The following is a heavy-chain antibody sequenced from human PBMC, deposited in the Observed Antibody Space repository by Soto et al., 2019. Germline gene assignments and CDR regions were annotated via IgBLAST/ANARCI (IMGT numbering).Heavy chain of an antibody. CDR3: AKAHTFRFYYFTGGDY. V-gene: IGHV3-23*01. Sequence: EVQLLESGGGLVQPGGSLRLSCGASGFNFRMYPMAWVRQAPGKGLEWVSSISGSGGSTFYADSVKGRFTISRDNSKNKLYLQMDTLRAGDSAVYYCAKAHTFRFYYFTGGDYWGQGTLVTVSS. D-gene: IGHD3-22*01. CDR2: ISGSGGST. J-gene: IGHJ4*02. CDR1: GFNFRMYP.